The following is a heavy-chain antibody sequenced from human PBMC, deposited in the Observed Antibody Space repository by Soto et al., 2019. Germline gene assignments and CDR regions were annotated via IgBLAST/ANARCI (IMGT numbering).Heavy chain of an antibody. CDR2: ISAYNGNT. CDR1: CFTFSRHG. V-gene: IGHV1-18*04. J-gene: IGHJ4*02. D-gene: IGHD3-22*01. Sequence: APVKVSCKASCFTFSRHGISWGRQAPGQGLEWMGWISAYNGNTNYAQKLQGRVIMTTDTSTSTAYMELRSLRPDDTAVYYCARGSTMTDPPHPFDYWGQGTLVTVSS. CDR3: ARGSTMTDPPHPFDY.